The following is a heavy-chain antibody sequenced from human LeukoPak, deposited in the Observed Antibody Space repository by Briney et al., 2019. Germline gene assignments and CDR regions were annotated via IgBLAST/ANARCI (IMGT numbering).Heavy chain of an antibody. CDR3: ATGPGTSGYYYYYYMDV. CDR2: INPNSGGT. D-gene: IGHD1-1*01. Sequence: ASVRVSCKASGYTFTGYYMHWVRQAPGQGLEWMGWINPNSGGTNYAQKFQGRVTMTRDTSISTAYMELSRLRSDDTAVYYCATGPGTSGYYYYYYMDVWGKGTTVTVSS. J-gene: IGHJ6*03. V-gene: IGHV1-2*02. CDR1: GYTFTGYY.